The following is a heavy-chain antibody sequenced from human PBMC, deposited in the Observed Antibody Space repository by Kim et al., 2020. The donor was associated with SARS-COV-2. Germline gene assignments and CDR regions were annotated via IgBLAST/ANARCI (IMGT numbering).Heavy chain of an antibody. D-gene: IGHD3-10*01. CDR3: ATPALVRGVRGF. CDR1: GITFKGDW. Sequence: GGSLRLSCAASGITFKGDWMTWVRQAPGKGLEWVARIKTKSEGGTIDYAAPVKGRFTISRDDSKDMLYLQMTSLTMEDTAVYYCATPALVRGVRGFWGQG. CDR2: IKTKSEGGTI. V-gene: IGHV3-15*05. J-gene: IGHJ1*01.